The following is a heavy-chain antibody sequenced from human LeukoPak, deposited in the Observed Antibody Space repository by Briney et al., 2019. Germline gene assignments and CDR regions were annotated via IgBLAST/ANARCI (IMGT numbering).Heavy chain of an antibody. CDR3: ARDAGGSGSYYLDAFDI. CDR1: GFTFSDYA. Sequence: GGSLRLSCAASGFTFSDYALNWVRQAPGKGLEWVSYISSRSSAIYYADSVKGRFTISRDNARNSLYLQLNSLRAEDTAVYYCARDAGGSGSYYLDAFDIWGQGTMVTVSS. CDR2: ISSRSSAI. V-gene: IGHV3-48*04. D-gene: IGHD3-10*01. J-gene: IGHJ3*02.